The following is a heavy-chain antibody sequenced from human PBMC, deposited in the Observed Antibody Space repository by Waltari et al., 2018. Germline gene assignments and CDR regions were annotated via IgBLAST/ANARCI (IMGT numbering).Heavy chain of an antibody. Sequence: EVQLVESGGGLVQPGRSLRLSCTASGFTVGDSAMNWVRQAPGKGLEWVAFIRSKGQGGTTEYAASVSGRVSISRDDSKNVAYLQMNSLKTEDTAVYYCTKFPGFGCQAGGGDCLWGQGTLVTVSS. D-gene: IGHD2-21*01. CDR1: GFTVGDSA. CDR3: TKFPGFGCQAGGGDCL. V-gene: IGHV3-49*04. J-gene: IGHJ4*02. CDR2: IRSKGQGGTT.